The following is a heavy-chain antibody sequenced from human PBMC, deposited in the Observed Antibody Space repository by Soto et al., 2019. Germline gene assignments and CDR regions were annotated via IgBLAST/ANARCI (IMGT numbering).Heavy chain of an antibody. CDR1: EFTFSSYW. D-gene: IGHD3-9*01. CDR2: MNSDGSTT. CDR3: ARDPAYDAILTVWRSYYMDV. Sequence: EVQLVESGGGLVQPGGSLRLSCAASEFTFSSYWMYWVRQAPGKGLVWVSHMNSDGSTTTYADSVKGRFTISRDNAKNTLYLLMNSLRAEDTAVYFCARDPAYDAILTVWRSYYMDVWGKGTTVTVSS. J-gene: IGHJ6*03. V-gene: IGHV3-74*01.